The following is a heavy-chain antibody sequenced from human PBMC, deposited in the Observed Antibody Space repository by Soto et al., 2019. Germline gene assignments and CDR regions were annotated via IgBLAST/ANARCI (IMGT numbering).Heavy chain of an antibody. CDR2: IYYSGST. J-gene: IGHJ6*03. D-gene: IGHD3-9*01. Sequence: SETLSLTCTVSGGSISSYYWSWIRQPPGKGLEWIGYIYYSGSTNYNPSLKSRVTISVDTSKNQFSLKLSSVTAADTAVYYCARDRLPNHEYDILTGRHYYYYYYMDVWGKGTTVTVSS. CDR1: GGSISSYY. CDR3: ARDRLPNHEYDILTGRHYYYYYYMDV. V-gene: IGHV4-59*01.